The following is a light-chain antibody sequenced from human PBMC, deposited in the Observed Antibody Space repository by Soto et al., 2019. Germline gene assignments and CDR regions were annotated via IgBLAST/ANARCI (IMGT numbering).Light chain of an antibody. V-gene: IGKV1-5*01. CDR2: DAS. Sequence: DIHMTQSHSSLSVSVGDRVTITCRTSHNINAWLAWYQQRPGQAPKLLIYDASTVQIGVPSRFSGSGSGTEFTLTISSLQPDYSATYCCQHYSLYSPWTFGQRTKVEIK. CDR3: QHYSLYSPWT. J-gene: IGKJ1*01. CDR1: HNINAW.